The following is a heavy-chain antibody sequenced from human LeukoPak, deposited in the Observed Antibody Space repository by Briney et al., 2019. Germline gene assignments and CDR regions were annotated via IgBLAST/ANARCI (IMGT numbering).Heavy chain of an antibody. D-gene: IGHD3-22*01. V-gene: IGHV3-23*01. CDR2: IGGSGHTP. J-gene: IGHJ4*02. CDR3: AKEGEYYYDSSGYYFDY. CDR1: AFSFSSYA. Sequence: GGSLRLSCAASAFSFSSYALSWVRQAPGKGLEWVSAIGGSGHTPFYADSVKGRFTISRDNSKKTVYLQMNSLRAEDTAVYYCAKEGEYYYDSSGYYFDYWGQGTLVTVSS.